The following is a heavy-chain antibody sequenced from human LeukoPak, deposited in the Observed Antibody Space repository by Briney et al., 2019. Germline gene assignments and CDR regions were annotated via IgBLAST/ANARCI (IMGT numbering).Heavy chain of an antibody. Sequence: SETLSLTCTVSGVSVRTMSSYWSWIRQPPGEGPQWIGYVSYNGQPYYMPSIRSRVTISADMSKNQFSLKLSSVTAADTAVYYWARWKPYCSSTSCSGRFDPWGQGTLVTVSS. V-gene: IGHV4-30-2*05. CDR1: GVSVRTMSSY. CDR3: ARWKPYCSSTSCSGRFDP. J-gene: IGHJ5*02. D-gene: IGHD2-2*01. CDR2: VSYNGQP.